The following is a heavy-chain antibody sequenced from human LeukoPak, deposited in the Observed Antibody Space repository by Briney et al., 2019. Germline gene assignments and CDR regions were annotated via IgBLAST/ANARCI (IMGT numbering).Heavy chain of an antibody. J-gene: IGHJ3*02. CDR3: ARVVTAPIDAFDI. V-gene: IGHV3-23*01. CDR1: GFTFSSYV. CDR2: ISGSGGST. Sequence: PGGSLRLSCGASGFTFSSYVMSWVRQAPGKGLEWVSAISGSGGSTYYADSVKGRFTISRDNSKNTLYLQMNSLRAEDTAVYYCARVVTAPIDAFDIWGQRTMVTVSS. D-gene: IGHD2-21*02.